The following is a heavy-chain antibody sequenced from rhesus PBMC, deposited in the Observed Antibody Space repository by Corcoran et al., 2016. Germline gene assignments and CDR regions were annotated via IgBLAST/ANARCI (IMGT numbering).Heavy chain of an antibody. CDR2: IYGSGSST. J-gene: IGHJ6*01. CDR3: ASGSGGLDS. V-gene: IGHV4-169*02. Sequence: QLQLQESGPGLVKPSETLSVTCAVSGGSISSSYWSWICQSPGKGLEWIGYIYGSGSSTNYNPSLKSRGTLSGDTSKNQLSLKLSSVTAADTAVYYCASGSGGLDSWGQGVVVTVSS. D-gene: IGHD3-22*01. CDR1: GGSISSSY.